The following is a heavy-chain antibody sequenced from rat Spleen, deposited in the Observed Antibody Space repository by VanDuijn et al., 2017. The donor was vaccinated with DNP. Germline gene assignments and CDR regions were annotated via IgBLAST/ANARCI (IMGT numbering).Heavy chain of an antibody. CDR2: ITSSGGST. Sequence: EVQLVESGGDLVQPGRSLKLSCVASGFTFNNYWMTWIRQVPGKGLEWVASITSSGGSTYYPDSVKGRFTISRDNAKNTLYLQMNSLRSEDTATYYCARDGWELSAYWGQGTLVTVSS. CDR1: GFTFNNYW. V-gene: IGHV5-31*01. J-gene: IGHJ3*01. CDR3: ARDGWELSAY. D-gene: IGHD1-3*01.